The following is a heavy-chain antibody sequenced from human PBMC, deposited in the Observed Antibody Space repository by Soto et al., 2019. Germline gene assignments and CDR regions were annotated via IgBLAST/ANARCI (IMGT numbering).Heavy chain of an antibody. D-gene: IGHD5-18*01. CDR3: TRDHYGRGFSSGAFDS. V-gene: IGHV3-49*03. Sequence: EVHLVESGGGLVEPGRSLRLSCSPSGFTFGDYAMNWFRQAPGKGLEWVGFIKSKAFGGTPEYAASVKGGFTISRDDSMSIAYLQMNSLKTDDTAVYYCTRDHYGRGFSSGAFDSWGQGTPVTVSS. CDR2: IKSKAFGGTP. CDR1: GFTFGDYA. J-gene: IGHJ4*02.